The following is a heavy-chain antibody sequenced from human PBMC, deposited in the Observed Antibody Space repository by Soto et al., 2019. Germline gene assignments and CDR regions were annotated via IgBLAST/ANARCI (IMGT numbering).Heavy chain of an antibody. CDR2: IIPILAIA. CDR1: GGTFSSYT. Sequence: QVQLVQSGAEVKKPGSSVKVSCKASGGTFSSYTINWVRQAPGQGLEWMGKIIPILAIANYAQRFQGRLTITADKSPSTAFMELTSLRSEETAVYYCARGVTDATGGDRWGQGTLVNVSS. V-gene: IGHV1-69*02. D-gene: IGHD2-21*02. J-gene: IGHJ5*02. CDR3: ARGVTDATGGDR.